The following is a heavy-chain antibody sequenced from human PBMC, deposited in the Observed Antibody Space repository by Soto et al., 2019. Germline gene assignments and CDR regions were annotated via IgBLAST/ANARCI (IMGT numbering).Heavy chain of an antibody. CDR3: AHSTGEVAYCGGDCYSDAFDI. CDR1: GFSLSTSGVG. D-gene: IGHD2-21*02. V-gene: IGHV2-5*01. J-gene: IGHJ3*02. Sequence: SGPTLVKPTQTLTLTCTFSGFSLSTSGVGVGWIRQPPGKALEWLALIYWNDDKRYSPSLKSRLTITKDTSKNQVVLTMTTMDPVDTATYYCAHSTGEVAYCGGDCYSDAFDIWGQGTMVTVSS. CDR2: IYWNDDK.